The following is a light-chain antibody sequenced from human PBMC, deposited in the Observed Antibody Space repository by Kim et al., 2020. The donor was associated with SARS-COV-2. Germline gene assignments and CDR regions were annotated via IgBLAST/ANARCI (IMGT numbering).Light chain of an antibody. Sequence: VSPGERATLSWRASQSVSSKLAWYQQKPGQAPRLLIYGASTGATGFPARFSGSGSGTDFTLTISSLQSEDVAVYYCQQYNNWPFTFGGGTKVDIK. CDR1: QSVSSK. J-gene: IGKJ4*01. CDR3: QQYNNWPFT. V-gene: IGKV3-15*01. CDR2: GAS.